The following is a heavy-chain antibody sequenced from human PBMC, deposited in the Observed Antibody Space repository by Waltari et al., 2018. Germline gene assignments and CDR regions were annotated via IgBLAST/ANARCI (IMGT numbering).Heavy chain of an antibody. CDR1: AFTFSRSW. CDR2: IKTDGSET. J-gene: IGHJ4*02. V-gene: IGHV3-7*01. CDR3: AIGGVETSWYWRY. Sequence: EVQVVESGGGLVQPGGSLWLSCAASAFTFSRSWMTWVRQAPGKGLEWVANIKTDGSETYYVDSVKGRFTISRDNTKNSLYLQMSSLRAEDTAVYYCAIGGVETSWYWRYWGQGTLVTVSS. D-gene: IGHD6-13*01.